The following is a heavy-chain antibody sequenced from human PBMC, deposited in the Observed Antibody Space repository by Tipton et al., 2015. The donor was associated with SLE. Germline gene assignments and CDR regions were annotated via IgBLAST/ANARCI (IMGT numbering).Heavy chain of an antibody. D-gene: IGHD1-26*01. CDR1: GGSISSYY. CDR3: AREVVGADDAFDI. V-gene: IGHV4-59*01. Sequence: LRLSCTVSGGSISSYYWSWIRQPPGKGLEWIGYIYYSGSTNYNPSLKSRVTISVGTSKNQFSLKLSSVTAADTAVYYCAREVVGADDAFDIWGQGTMVSVSS. J-gene: IGHJ3*02. CDR2: IYYSGST.